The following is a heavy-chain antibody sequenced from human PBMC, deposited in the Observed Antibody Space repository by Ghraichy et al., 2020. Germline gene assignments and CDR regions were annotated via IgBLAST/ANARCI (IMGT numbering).Heavy chain of an antibody. CDR1: GYTFTGYY. V-gene: IGHV1-2*02. J-gene: IGHJ4*02. CDR2: INPNSGGT. Sequence: ASVKVSCKASGYTFTGYYMHWVRQAPGQGLEWMGWINPNSGGTNYAQKFQGRVTMTRDTSISTAYMELSRLRSDDTAVYYCARSLRIWFGDPRAPPWSYWGQGTLVTVSS. D-gene: IGHD3-10*01. CDR3: ARSLRIWFGDPRAPPWSY.